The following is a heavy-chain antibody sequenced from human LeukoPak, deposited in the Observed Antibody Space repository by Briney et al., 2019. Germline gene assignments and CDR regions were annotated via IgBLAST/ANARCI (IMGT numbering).Heavy chain of an antibody. V-gene: IGHV4-34*01. J-gene: IGHJ4*02. Sequence: SETLSLTCAVYGGSFSGYYWSWIRQPPGKGLEWIGEINHSGSTNYNPSLKSRVTISVDTSKNQFSLKLSSVTAADTAVYYCARSSIRDFWTPPSPPLSWGQGTLVTVSS. D-gene: IGHD3-3*01. CDR3: ARSSIRDFWTPPSPPLS. CDR1: GGSFSGYY. CDR2: INHSGST.